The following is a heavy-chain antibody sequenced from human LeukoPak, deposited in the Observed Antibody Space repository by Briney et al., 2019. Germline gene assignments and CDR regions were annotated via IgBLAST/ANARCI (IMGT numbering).Heavy chain of an antibody. V-gene: IGHV3-30*01. Sequence: GGSLRLSCAASGFTFSSYAMHWVRQAPGKGLEWVAVISYDGSNKYYADSVKGRFTISRDNSKNTLYLQMNSLRAEDTAVYYCARGGSMIENWGQGTLVTVSS. D-gene: IGHD3-22*01. CDR3: ARGGSMIEN. CDR1: GFTFSSYA. J-gene: IGHJ4*02. CDR2: ISYDGSNK.